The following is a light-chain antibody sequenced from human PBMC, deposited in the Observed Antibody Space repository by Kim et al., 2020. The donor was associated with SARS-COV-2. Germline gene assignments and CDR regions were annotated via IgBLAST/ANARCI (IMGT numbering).Light chain of an antibody. CDR3: QQRSNWPRT. CDR1: QSVSKY. CDR2: DIS. Sequence: EIVLTQSPDTLSLSPGERATLSCRASQSVSKYLAWYQQKPGQAPRLLIYDISNRATGIPGRFSGSGSGTDFALTISSLEPEDFAVYYCQQRSNWPRTFGQGTKVDIK. J-gene: IGKJ1*01. V-gene: IGKV3-11*01.